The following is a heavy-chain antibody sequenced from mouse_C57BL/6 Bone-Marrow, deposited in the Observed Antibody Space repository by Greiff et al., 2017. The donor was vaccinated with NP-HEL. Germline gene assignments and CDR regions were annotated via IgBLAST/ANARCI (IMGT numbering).Heavy chain of an antibody. CDR3: ARSPPPRYWYFDV. V-gene: IGHV1-52*01. Sequence: QVQLQQPGAELVRPGSSVKLSCKASGYTFTSYWMHWVKQRPIQGLEWIGNIDPSDSETHYNQKFKDKATLTVDKSSSTAYMQLSSLTSEDSAVYYCARSPPPRYWYFDVWGTGTTVTVSS. CDR2: IDPSDSET. CDR1: GYTFTSYW. J-gene: IGHJ1*03.